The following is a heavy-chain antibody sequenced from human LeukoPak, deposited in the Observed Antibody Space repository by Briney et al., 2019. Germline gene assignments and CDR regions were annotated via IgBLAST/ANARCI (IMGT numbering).Heavy chain of an antibody. CDR2: IYPGDSDT. CDR3: ARPRGDGYNYVDY. J-gene: IGHJ4*02. CDR1: GYSFTSYW. D-gene: IGHD5-24*01. V-gene: IGHV5-51*01. Sequence: GESLKISCKGSGYSFTSYWIGWVRQMPGKGLEWMGIIYPGDSDTRYSPSFQGQVTISGDNSISTAYLQWSSLKDSDTAMYYCARPRGDGYNYVDYWGQGTLVTVSS.